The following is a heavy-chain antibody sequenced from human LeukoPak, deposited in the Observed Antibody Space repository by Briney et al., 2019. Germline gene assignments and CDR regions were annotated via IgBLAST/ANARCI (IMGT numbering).Heavy chain of an antibody. CDR1: GLTLCSYA. CDR2: ISGSGGST. CDR3: AEAVSDLGGNFDY. D-gene: IGHD2-21*02. V-gene: IGHV3-23*01. J-gene: IGHJ4*02. Sequence: TLRLSCAASGLTLCSYAMSWVRYAPGQGLEWLSAISGSGGSTYYADSVKGRFTISRDNSKNTLYLQMNSLRAEDTAVYSCAEAVSDLGGNFDYWGQGTLVTVSS.